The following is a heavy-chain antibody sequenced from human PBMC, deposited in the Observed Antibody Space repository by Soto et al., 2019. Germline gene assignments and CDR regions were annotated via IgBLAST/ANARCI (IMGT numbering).Heavy chain of an antibody. D-gene: IGHD1-1*01. CDR3: VRDGTKNLRDWFDP. J-gene: IGHJ5*02. Sequence: SETLSLTCNVSAASLAGYYWSWIRQPPGKGLEWIGRIYATGTTDYNPSLKSRLTMSVDMSKKQFSLTLRSVTAADTAMYYCVRDGTKNLRDWFDPWGQGSLVTVSS. CDR1: AASLAGYY. CDR2: IYATGTT. V-gene: IGHV4-4*07.